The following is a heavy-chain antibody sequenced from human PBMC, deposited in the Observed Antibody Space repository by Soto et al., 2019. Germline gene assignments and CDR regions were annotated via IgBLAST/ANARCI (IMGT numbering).Heavy chain of an antibody. D-gene: IGHD2-15*01. CDR2: IVVGSGHT. V-gene: IGHV1-58*02. Sequence: QMQLVQSGPEVKKPGTSVKVSCKASGFTFTSSAMQWVRQARGQRLEWIGWIVVGSGHTNYAQKFQESVTITRDMSTSTAYMELSSLRSEDTAVYYCAADSRYCSGGNCEDYWGQGTLVTVSS. J-gene: IGHJ4*02. CDR1: GFTFTSSA. CDR3: AADSRYCSGGNCEDY.